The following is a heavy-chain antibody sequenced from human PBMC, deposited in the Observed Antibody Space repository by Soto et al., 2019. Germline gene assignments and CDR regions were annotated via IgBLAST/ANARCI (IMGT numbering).Heavy chain of an antibody. CDR3: ASFPWSLYCSGGSCDLY. J-gene: IGHJ4*02. CDR1: GGSISSGDYY. CDR2: IYYSGST. D-gene: IGHD2-15*01. Sequence: QVQLQESGPGLVKPSQTLSLTCTVSGGSISSGDYYWSWIRQPPGKGLEWIGYIYYSGSTYYNPSLKSRVTISVDTSKNQFSLKLSSVTAADTAVYYCASFPWSLYCSGGSCDLYWGQGTLVTVSS. V-gene: IGHV4-30-4*01.